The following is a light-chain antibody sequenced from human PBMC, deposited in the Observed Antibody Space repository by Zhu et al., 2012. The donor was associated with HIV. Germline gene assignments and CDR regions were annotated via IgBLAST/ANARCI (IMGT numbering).Light chain of an antibody. CDR1: QSGSSTY. CDR3: QQYGTSPYT. J-gene: IGKJ2*01. Sequence: EVVLTQSPGTLSLSPGERGTLSCRASQSGSSTYLAWYQQKPGQAPRLPIYGASSRAPGIPDRFSGSGSGTDFTLTISRLEPEDFAVYYCQQYGTSPYTFGQGTKLEIK. CDR2: GAS. V-gene: IGKV3-20*01.